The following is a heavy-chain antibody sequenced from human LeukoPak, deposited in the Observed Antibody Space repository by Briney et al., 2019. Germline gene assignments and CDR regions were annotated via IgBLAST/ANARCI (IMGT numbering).Heavy chain of an antibody. V-gene: IGHV4-59*01. J-gene: IGHJ4*02. CDR2: IYYSGST. CDR1: GFTFSSYW. Sequence: GSLRLSCAASGFTFSSYWMSWIRQPPGKGLEWIGYIYYSGSTNYNPSLKSRVTISVDTSKNQFSLKLSSVTAADTAVYYCASKDYGDHFDYWGQGTLVTVSS. CDR3: ASKDYGDHFDY. D-gene: IGHD4-17*01.